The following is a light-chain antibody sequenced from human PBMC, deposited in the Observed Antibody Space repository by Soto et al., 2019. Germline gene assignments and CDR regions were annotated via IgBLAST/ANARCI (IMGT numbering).Light chain of an antibody. CDR1: QSVSSY. Sequence: EIVLTQSPATLSLSPGERATLSCRASQSVSSYLAWYQQKPGQAPRLLIYDASNRATDIPARFSGSGSGTDLTLTIRRLEPEDFAVYYCPQRSNWPITFGQGTRLEIK. CDR3: PQRSNWPIT. V-gene: IGKV3-11*01. CDR2: DAS. J-gene: IGKJ5*01.